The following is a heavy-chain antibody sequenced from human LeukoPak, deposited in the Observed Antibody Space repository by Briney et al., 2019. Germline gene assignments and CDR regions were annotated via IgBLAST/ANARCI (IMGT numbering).Heavy chain of an antibody. CDR2: IRYDGSNK. J-gene: IGHJ4*02. CDR3: AKGFYGSGSSLTSFDY. D-gene: IGHD3-10*01. V-gene: IGHV3-30*02. Sequence: GGSLRLSCAASGFTFSSYGMHWVRQAPDKGLEWVAFIRYDGSNKYYADSVKGRFTISRDNSKNTLYLQMNSLRAEDTAVYYCAKGFYGSGSSLTSFDYWGQGTLVTVSS. CDR1: GFTFSSYG.